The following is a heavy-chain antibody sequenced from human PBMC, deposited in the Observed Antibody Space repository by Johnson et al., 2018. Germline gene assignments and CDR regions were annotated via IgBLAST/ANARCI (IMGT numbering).Heavy chain of an antibody. Sequence: QLVESGGGVVQPGRSLRLSCEVSGFTFSSYGMHWVRQAPGKGLEWVAVISYDGSNKYYADSVKGRFTISRDNSRNTLDLQMSSLRAEDTAVYYCAGGYCTSTSCYDYYYFGMDVWGQGTTVTVSS. CDR1: GFTFSSYG. CDR2: ISYDGSNK. D-gene: IGHD2-2*01. J-gene: IGHJ6*02. V-gene: IGHV3-30*03. CDR3: AGGYCTSTSCYDYYYFGMDV.